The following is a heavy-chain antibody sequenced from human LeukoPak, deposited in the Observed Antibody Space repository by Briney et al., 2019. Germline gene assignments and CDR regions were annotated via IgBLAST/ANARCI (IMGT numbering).Heavy chain of an antibody. D-gene: IGHD3-10*01. J-gene: IGHJ4*02. CDR3: AMVLSGSSPIYNYFDY. V-gene: IGHV5-51*01. CDR1: GYSFTSYW. Sequence: GESLKISCKGSGYSFTSYWIGWVRQMPGKGLEWMGIIYPGDSDTRYSPSFQGQVTISADKSISTAYLQWSSLKASDTAVYYCAMVLSGSSPIYNYFDYWGQGTLVTVSS. CDR2: IYPGDSDT.